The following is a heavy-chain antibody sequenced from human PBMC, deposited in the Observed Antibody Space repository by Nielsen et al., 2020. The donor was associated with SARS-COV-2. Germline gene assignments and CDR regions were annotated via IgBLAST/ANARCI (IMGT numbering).Heavy chain of an antibody. CDR3: ARALFLKLARPFDY. Sequence: SETLSLTCTVSGYSISSGYYWGWIRQPPGKGLEWIGSIYHSGSTYYNPSLKSRVTISVDTSKNQFSLKLSSVTAADTAVYYCARALFLKLARPFDYWGQGTLVTVSS. CDR2: IYHSGST. CDR1: GYSISSGYY. V-gene: IGHV4-38-2*02. D-gene: IGHD6-13*01. J-gene: IGHJ4*02.